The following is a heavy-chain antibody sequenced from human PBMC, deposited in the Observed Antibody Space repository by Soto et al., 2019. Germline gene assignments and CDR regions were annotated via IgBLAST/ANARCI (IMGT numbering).Heavy chain of an antibody. CDR3: ACGRSGSYSAITDY. J-gene: IGHJ4*02. CDR2: IIPIIGIA. V-gene: IGHV1-69*02. Sequence: QVQLVQSGAEVKKPGSSVKVSCKASGGTFSSYTISWVRQAPGQGLEWMGRIIPIIGIANYAQKFQCTVTIPADKPSSTAYMELISLCSEDTAVYYCACGRSGSYSAITDYWGQGTLVTVSS. CDR1: GGTFSSYT. D-gene: IGHD1-26*01.